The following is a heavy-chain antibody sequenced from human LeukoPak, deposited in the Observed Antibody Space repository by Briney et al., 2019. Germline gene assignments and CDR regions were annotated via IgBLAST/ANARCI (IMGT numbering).Heavy chain of an antibody. CDR2: IKQDGSEK. CDR3: ARLCTSCPAGY. Sequence: GGSLRLSCAASGFSLSNYWMNWVRQAPGKGLEWVANIKQDGSEKNYVDSVKGRFSISRDNAKNSLILQMNSLRDEDTAVYYCARLCTSCPAGYWGQGTLVTVSS. J-gene: IGHJ4*02. CDR1: GFSLSNYW. V-gene: IGHV3-7*01. D-gene: IGHD2-2*01.